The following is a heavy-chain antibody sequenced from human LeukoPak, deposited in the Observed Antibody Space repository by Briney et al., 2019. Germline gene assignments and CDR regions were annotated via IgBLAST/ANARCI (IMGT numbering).Heavy chain of an antibody. V-gene: IGHV3-30*19. CDR3: ARAGKRGRDGYNAFDY. Sequence: GGSLRLSCAASGFTFNTYGMHWVRQAPGKGLEWVAVISYDGSNKYYADSVKGRFTISGDNSKNTLYLQMNSLRAEDTAVYYCARAGKRGRDGYNAFDYWGQGTLVTVSS. CDR1: GFTFNTYG. CDR2: ISYDGSNK. D-gene: IGHD5-24*01. J-gene: IGHJ4*02.